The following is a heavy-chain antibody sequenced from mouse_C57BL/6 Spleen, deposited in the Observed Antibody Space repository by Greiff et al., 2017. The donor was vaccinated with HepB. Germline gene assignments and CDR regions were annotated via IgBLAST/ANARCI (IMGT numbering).Heavy chain of an antibody. V-gene: IGHV5-16*01. D-gene: IGHD2-5*01. CDR1: GFTFSDYY. CDR3: ARKSNYKDYYAMDY. CDR2: INYDGSST. J-gene: IGHJ4*01. Sequence: EVHLVESEGGLVQPGSSMKLSCTASGFTFSDYYMAWVRQVPEKGLEWVANINYDGSSTYYLDSLKSRFIISRDNAKNILYLQMSSLKSEDTATYYCARKSNYKDYYAMDYWGQGTSVTVSS.